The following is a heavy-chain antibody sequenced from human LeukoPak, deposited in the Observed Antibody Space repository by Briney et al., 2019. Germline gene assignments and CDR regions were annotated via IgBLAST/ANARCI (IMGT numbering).Heavy chain of an antibody. J-gene: IGHJ5*02. V-gene: IGHV4-38-2*02. CDR3: ARDLGLTISANWFDP. Sequence: SQTLSLTCGVSGYSTSRGYFWAWIRQPPGKGLEWIWGVYHTGATYYNPSLRSPVTISVDTSKNQFSLELNSVTAADTAVYYCARDLGLTISANWFDPWGQGTLVTVSS. CDR1: GYSTSRGYF. CDR2: VYHTGAT. D-gene: IGHD3-9*01.